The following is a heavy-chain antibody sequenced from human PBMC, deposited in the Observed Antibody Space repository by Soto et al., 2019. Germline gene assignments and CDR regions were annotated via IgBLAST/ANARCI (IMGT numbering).Heavy chain of an antibody. CDR2: ISGSGGST. Sequence: GGSLRLSCAASGFTFSSYAMSWVRQAPGKGLEWVSAISGSGGSTYYADSVKGRFTISRDNSKNTLYLQMNSLRAEDTAVYYCAKKYYYDSSGPHAFDIWGQGTMVTVSS. J-gene: IGHJ3*02. CDR1: GFTFSSYA. V-gene: IGHV3-23*01. D-gene: IGHD3-22*01. CDR3: AKKYYYDSSGPHAFDI.